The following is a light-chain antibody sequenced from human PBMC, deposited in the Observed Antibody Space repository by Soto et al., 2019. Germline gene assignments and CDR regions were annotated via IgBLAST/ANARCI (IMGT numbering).Light chain of an antibody. CDR1: SSDVGGYNY. V-gene: IGLV2-8*01. CDR2: EVN. CDR3: SSWTGSRNV. J-gene: IGLJ1*01. Sequence: QSVLTQPPSASGSPGQSVAISCTGTSSDVGGYNYVSWYQQHPGKAPKLMIYEVNNRPSGVPDRFSGSKSGNTASLTVSGLQAEDEADYYCSSWTGSRNVFGTGTKLTVL.